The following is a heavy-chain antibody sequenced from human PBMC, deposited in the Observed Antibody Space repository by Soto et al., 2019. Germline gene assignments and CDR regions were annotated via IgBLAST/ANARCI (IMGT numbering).Heavy chain of an antibody. CDR1: GGSICTYW. V-gene: IGHV4-59*01. Sequence: SETLSLTCTVSGGSICTYWWSWIRQPPRKGLEWIGYIYYSGSTNYNPSLKSRVTISVDTSKNQFSLKLTSVTAADTAVYYCARSRGSTRSFDYWGQGTLVTVSS. CDR2: IYYSGST. CDR3: ARSRGSTRSFDY. D-gene: IGHD2-15*01. J-gene: IGHJ4*02.